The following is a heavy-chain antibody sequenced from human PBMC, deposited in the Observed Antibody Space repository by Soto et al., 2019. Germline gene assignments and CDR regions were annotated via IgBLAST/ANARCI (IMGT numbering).Heavy chain of an antibody. V-gene: IGHV3-30*18. CDR2: ISYDGSNK. Sequence: GSLRLSCAASGFTFSSYGMHWVRQAPGKGLEWVAVISYDGSNKYYADSVKGRLTISRDNSKNTLYLQMNSLRAEDTAVYYCAKDGYCSSTSCYTYYYYGTDVWGQGTTVTVSS. D-gene: IGHD2-2*03. CDR3: AKDGYCSSTSCYTYYYYGTDV. J-gene: IGHJ6*02. CDR1: GFTFSSYG.